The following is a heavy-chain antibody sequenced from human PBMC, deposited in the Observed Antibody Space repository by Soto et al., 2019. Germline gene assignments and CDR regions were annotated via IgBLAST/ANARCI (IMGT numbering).Heavy chain of an antibody. CDR1: GYTFSNYG. J-gene: IGHJ6*02. Sequence: QVQLVQSGAEVRKPGASVKVSCKASGYTFSNYGLSWVRQAPGQGLEWMGWISDYNGNTHYAQKFQGRLIMTTDTSTRTXXXEXXSLTSDDTAVYFCAREGYYSGSGTYSPPRYYGMDAWGQGTTVTVSS. CDR2: ISDYNGNT. V-gene: IGHV1-18*01. D-gene: IGHD3-10*01. CDR3: AREGYYSGSGTYSPPRYYGMDA.